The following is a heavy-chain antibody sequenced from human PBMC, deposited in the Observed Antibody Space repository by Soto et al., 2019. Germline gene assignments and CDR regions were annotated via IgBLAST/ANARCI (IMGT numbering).Heavy chain of an antibody. Sequence: ASVKVSCKASGYTLTSYDIHWVRQAPGQRLEWMGWIKAGNGNTKYYGDFVKGRFTVSRDNSKNTLSLQMDRLRSEDRAVYYCARVGPPRQYDSSGPNWFDPWGQGTRVNVS. CDR2: IKAGNGNT. CDR3: ARVGPPRQYDSSGPNWFDP. CDR1: GYTLTSYD. D-gene: IGHD3-22*01. J-gene: IGHJ5*02. V-gene: IGHV1-3*01.